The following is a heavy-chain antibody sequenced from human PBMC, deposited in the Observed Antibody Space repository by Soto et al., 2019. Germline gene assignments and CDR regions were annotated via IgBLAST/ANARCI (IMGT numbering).Heavy chain of an antibody. V-gene: IGHV4-59*01. Sequence: SETLSLTCTASGGSISSYYWSWIRQPPGKGLEWIGYIYYSGSTNYNPSLKSRVTISVDTSKNQFSLKLSSVTAADTAVYYCARENYGGPGVYFDYWGQGTLVTVSS. J-gene: IGHJ4*02. CDR2: IYYSGST. CDR1: GGSISSYY. CDR3: ARENYGGPGVYFDY. D-gene: IGHD4-17*01.